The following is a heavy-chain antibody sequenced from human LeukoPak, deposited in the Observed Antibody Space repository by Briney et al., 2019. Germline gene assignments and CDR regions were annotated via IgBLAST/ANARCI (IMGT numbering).Heavy chain of an antibody. CDR1: GGSISSDY. CDR2: IYTSGST. J-gene: IGHJ4*02. CDR3: ARAVYYYGSGSYYNLYYFDY. D-gene: IGHD3-10*01. V-gene: IGHV4-4*07. Sequence: SETLSLTCTVSGGSISSDYWSWIRQPAGKGLEWIGHIYTSGSTNYNPSLKSRVTMSVDTSKNQLSLKLSSVTAADTAVYYCARAVYYYGSGSYYNLYYFDYWGQGTLVTVSS.